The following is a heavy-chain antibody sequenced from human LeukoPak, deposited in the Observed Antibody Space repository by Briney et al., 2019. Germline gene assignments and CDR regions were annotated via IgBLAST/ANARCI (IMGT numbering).Heavy chain of an antibody. Sequence: AGGSLRLSCAASGFNFSTYWMTWVRQVPGKGLEWVSAISGSGGSTYYADSVKGRFIISRDNSKNTLYLQMNSLRAEDTAVYYCAKVNCSSTSCEHYFDYWGQGTLVTVSS. D-gene: IGHD2-2*01. J-gene: IGHJ4*02. V-gene: IGHV3-23*01. CDR1: GFNFSTYW. CDR2: ISGSGGST. CDR3: AKVNCSSTSCEHYFDY.